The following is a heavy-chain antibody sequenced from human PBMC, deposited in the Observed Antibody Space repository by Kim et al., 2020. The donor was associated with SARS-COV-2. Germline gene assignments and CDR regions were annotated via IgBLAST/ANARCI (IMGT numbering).Heavy chain of an antibody. CDR3: AAAPPGQYMDH. Sequence: SETLSLTCNVSGDSISSYYWTWLRQSPGKGLQGSGYIYSSGSTGYNPSLKSRVTITRDASTNQFSPKLRSVIAAATAAYYCAAAPPGQYMDHWGRGTRIT. V-gene: IGHV4-59*12. D-gene: IGHD4-4*01. CDR1: GDSISSYY. CDR2: IYSSGST. J-gene: IGHJ4*02.